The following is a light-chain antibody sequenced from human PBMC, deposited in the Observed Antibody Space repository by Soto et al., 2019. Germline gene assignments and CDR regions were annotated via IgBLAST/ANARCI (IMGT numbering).Light chain of an antibody. J-gene: IGKJ4*01. CDR1: QSVGGS. CDR3: QQYNNWPLT. CDR2: GAS. V-gene: IGKV3-15*01. Sequence: PGERATLSCRASQSVGGSYVGWYQQKPGQGPRLLIYGASTRATGIPPRFSGSGSGTEFTLTISSLQSEDFAVYYCQQYNNWPLTFGGGTKVDIK.